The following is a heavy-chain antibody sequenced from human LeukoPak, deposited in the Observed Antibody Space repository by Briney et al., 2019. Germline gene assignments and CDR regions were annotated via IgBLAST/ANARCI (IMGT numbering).Heavy chain of an antibody. CDR1: GGSISSGGYS. V-gene: IGHV4-30-2*01. Sequence: SETLSLTCAVSGGSISSGGYSWSWIRQPPGKGLEWIGYIYHSGSTYYNPSLKSRVTISVDRSKNQFSLKLSSVTAADTAVYYCARVSMTTMTFDYWGQGTLVTVSS. D-gene: IGHD4-17*01. CDR3: ARVSMTTMTFDY. CDR2: IYHSGST. J-gene: IGHJ4*02.